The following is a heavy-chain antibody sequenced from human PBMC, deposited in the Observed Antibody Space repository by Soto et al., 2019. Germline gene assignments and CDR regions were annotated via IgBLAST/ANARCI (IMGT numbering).Heavy chain of an antibody. J-gene: IGHJ5*02. CDR3: ARGGGWLRT. CDR2: INHSGST. V-gene: IGHV4-34*01. CDR1: GESFSGYY. D-gene: IGHD6-19*01. Sequence: QVQLQQWGAGLLKPSETLSLTCAVYGESFSGYYWSWIRQPPGKGLEWIGEINHSGSTSYNPFLNSRVTISIDTSTNQFSLKLSSVTAADTAIYYCARGGGWLRTWGQGTLVTVSS.